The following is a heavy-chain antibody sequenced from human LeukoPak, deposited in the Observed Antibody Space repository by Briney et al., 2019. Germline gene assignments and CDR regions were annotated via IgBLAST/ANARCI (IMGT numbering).Heavy chain of an antibody. CDR1: GFTVSRNV. J-gene: IGHJ6*03. Sequence: GGSLRLSCVASGFTVSRNVMSWVRQAPGKGLEWVSLIYSDDRAFYADSVKGRFTISRNNSKNTLSLQMSSLRPEDTAIYYCARDLAGFQEPRYYYYMDVWGKGTTVTVSS. D-gene: IGHD1-14*01. CDR2: IYSDDRA. CDR3: ARDLAGFQEPRYYYYMDV. V-gene: IGHV3-66*02.